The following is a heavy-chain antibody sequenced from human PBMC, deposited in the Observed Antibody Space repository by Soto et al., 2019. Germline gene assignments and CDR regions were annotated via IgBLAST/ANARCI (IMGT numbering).Heavy chain of an antibody. Sequence: GGSLRLSCAASGFTFSSYAMSWVRQAPGKGLEWASAISGSGGSTYYADSVKGRFTIPRDNSKNTLYLQMNSMRAEDSDVYYCAKEGANGTGPMHGLTLGVLDAFDIWGQGTMVTGSS. CDR3: AKEGANGTGPMHGLTLGVLDAFDI. CDR2: ISGSGGST. D-gene: IGHD1-1*01. CDR1: GFTFSSYA. V-gene: IGHV3-23*01. J-gene: IGHJ3*02.